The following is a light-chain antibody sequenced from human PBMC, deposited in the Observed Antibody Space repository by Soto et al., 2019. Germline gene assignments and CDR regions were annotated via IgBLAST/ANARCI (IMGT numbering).Light chain of an antibody. CDR3: CAYTTTSTYV. V-gene: IGLV2-23*01. J-gene: IGLJ1*01. CDR2: EGR. CDR1: SSDVGSYNL. Sequence: QSALTQPASVSGSPGQSITISCTGTSSDVGSYNLVSWYQQHPDKAPKLIIYEGRKRPSGVSNRFTGSRSGNTASLTISGLQANDEADYYCCAYTTTSTYVFGTGTKVTVL.